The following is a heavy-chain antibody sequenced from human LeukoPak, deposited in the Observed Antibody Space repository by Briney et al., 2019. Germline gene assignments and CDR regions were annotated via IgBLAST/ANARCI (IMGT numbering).Heavy chain of an antibody. CDR1: GFTFSSYW. CDR3: AKPDSKYYYDSSGYFDP. V-gene: IGHV3-23*01. J-gene: IGHJ5*02. Sequence: PGGSLRLSCAASGFTFSSYWMSWVRQAPGKGLEWVSAISGSGGSTYYADSVKGRFTISRDNSKNTLYLQMNSLRAEDTAVYYCAKPDSKYYYDSSGYFDPWGQGTLVTVSS. D-gene: IGHD3-22*01. CDR2: ISGSGGST.